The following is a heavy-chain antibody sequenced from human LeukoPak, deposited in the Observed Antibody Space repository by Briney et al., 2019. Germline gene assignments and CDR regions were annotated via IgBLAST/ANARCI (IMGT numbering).Heavy chain of an antibody. D-gene: IGHD2-2*01. J-gene: IGHJ5*02. CDR2: VSASGGTT. V-gene: IGHV3-23*01. CDR3: AKEPREYCSSSSCPNWLDP. CDR1: GFTFSSYA. Sequence: PGGSLRLSCTASGFTFSSYAMSWVRQAPGKGLEWVSAVSASGGTTYYADSVKGRFTISRDNSKNTLHLQMNSLRAEDTAGYHCAKEPREYCSSSSCPNWLDPWGQGTLVTVSS.